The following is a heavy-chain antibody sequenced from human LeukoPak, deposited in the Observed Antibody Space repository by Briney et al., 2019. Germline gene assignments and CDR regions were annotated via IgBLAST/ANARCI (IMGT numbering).Heavy chain of an antibody. D-gene: IGHD3-9*01. J-gene: IGHJ5*02. V-gene: IGHV4-34*01. Sequence: PSETLSLTCAVCGGSFSGYYWSWIRQPPGKGLEWIGEINHSGSTNYNPSLKSRVTISVDTSKNQFSLKLSSVTAADTAVYYCARQERYYDILTGYYANWFDPWGQGTLVTVSS. CDR2: INHSGST. CDR1: GGSFSGYY. CDR3: ARQERYYDILTGYYANWFDP.